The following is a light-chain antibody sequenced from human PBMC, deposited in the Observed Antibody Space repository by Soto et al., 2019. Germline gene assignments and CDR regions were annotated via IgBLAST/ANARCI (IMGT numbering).Light chain of an antibody. Sequence: EIVMTQAPVTLSVSPGDRSTLSCRASQSVSSSYLDWYQQKPGKAPRLLIYGASSRATGIPERFSGSGSGTDLTITISRLETEDFEVYYCQQYGSSPWTFGQGTQVDIK. CDR3: QQYGSSPWT. CDR2: GAS. CDR1: QSVSSSY. V-gene: IGKV3-20*01. J-gene: IGKJ1*01.